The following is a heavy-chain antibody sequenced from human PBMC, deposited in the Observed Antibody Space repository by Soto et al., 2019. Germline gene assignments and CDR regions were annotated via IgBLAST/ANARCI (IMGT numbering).Heavy chain of an antibody. CDR1: AFTFSSYA. J-gene: IGHJ3*02. D-gene: IGHD2-15*01. CDR3: XXVRSGAAPYDAFDI. V-gene: IGHV3-23*01. Sequence: EVQLLESGGGLVQPGGSLRLSCAASAFTFSSYAMNWVRQAPGKGLEWVSSINGIGGSTYYADSVKGRFTISRDNSKNTLYLQMNSLRAEDXXXXXXXXVRSGAAPYDAFDIWGQGTMVTVSX. CDR2: INGIGGST.